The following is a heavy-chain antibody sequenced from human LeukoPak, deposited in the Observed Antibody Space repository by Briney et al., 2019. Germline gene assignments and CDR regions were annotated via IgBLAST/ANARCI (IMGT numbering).Heavy chain of an antibody. V-gene: IGHV3-66*01. J-gene: IGHJ4*02. CDR3: VRDFRFLEDY. Sequence: PGGSLRLSCAASGFTVSSNYMSWVRQAPGKGLEWVSVIYSGGSRHYADSVKGRFTISRDNSNNTLYLQMNSLRAEDTAVYYCVRDFRFLEDYWGQGTLVTVSS. CDR2: IYSGGSR. CDR1: GFTVSSNY. D-gene: IGHD3-3*01.